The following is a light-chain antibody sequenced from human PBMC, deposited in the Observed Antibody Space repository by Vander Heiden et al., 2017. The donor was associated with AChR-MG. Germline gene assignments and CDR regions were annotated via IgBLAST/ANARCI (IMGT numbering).Light chain of an antibody. CDR2: AAS. V-gene: IGKV1-39*01. CDR3: QQSDMTPWT. Sequence: DIQMTQSPSSLSASVGDRVTITCRASRYISDHLNWYQLRPGKAPKLLIYAASSLQGGVPSRFSGSGSGTDFTLTISSLQPEDFATYSCQQSDMTPWTFGQGTKVEIK. J-gene: IGKJ1*01. CDR1: RYISDH.